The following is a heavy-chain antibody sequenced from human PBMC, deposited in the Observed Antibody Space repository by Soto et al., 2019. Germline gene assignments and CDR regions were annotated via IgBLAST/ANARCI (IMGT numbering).Heavy chain of an antibody. CDR3: TTWGIAARSNYYYYGMDV. V-gene: IGHV3-15*01. CDR1: GFTFSNAW. Sequence: EVQLVESGGGLVKPGGSLRLSCAASGFTFSNAWMSWVRQAPGKGLEWVGRIKSKTDGGTTDYAAPVKGRFTISRDDSKNTLYLQMNSLKTEDTAVYYCTTWGIAARSNYYYYGMDVWGQGTTVTVSS. D-gene: IGHD6-6*01. CDR2: IKSKTDGGTT. J-gene: IGHJ6*02.